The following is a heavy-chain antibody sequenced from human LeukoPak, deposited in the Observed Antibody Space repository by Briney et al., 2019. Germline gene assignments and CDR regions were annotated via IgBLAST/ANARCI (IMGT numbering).Heavy chain of an antibody. CDR2: INHSGST. D-gene: IGHD2-2*01. Sequence: SETLSLTCTVSGGSISSGGYYWSWIRQPPGKGLEWIGEINHSGSTNYNPSLKSRVTISVDMSKNQFSLKLSSVTAADTAVYYCARGPPAKPGTGYYYGMDVWGQGTTVTVSS. V-gene: IGHV4-39*07. CDR1: GGSISSGGYY. J-gene: IGHJ6*02. CDR3: ARGPPAKPGTGYYYGMDV.